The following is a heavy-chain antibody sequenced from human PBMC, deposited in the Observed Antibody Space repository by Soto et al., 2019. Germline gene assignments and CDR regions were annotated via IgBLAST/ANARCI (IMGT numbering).Heavy chain of an antibody. CDR1: GYSFTSYW. CDR3: ARPRRWLQTHDAFDI. V-gene: IGHV5-51*01. Sequence: PGESLKISCKGSGYSFTSYWIGWVRQMPGKGLEWMGIIYPGDSDTRYSPSFQGQVTISADKSISTAYLQWSSLKASDTAMYYCARPRRWLQTHDAFDIWGQGTMVTVSS. D-gene: IGHD5-12*01. J-gene: IGHJ3*02. CDR2: IYPGDSDT.